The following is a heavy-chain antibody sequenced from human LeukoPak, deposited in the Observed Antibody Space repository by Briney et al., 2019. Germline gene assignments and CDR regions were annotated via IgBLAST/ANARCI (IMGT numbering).Heavy chain of an antibody. CDR3: ARGRRPPPKSIAVAGKNAFDI. Sequence: PSETLSLTCTVSGGSISSSSYYWGWLRQPPGTGLEWIGEINHSGSTNYNPSLKSRVTISVDTSKNQFSLKLSSVTAADTAVYYCARGRRPPPKSIAVAGKNAFDIWGQGTMVTVSS. CDR1: GGSISSSSYY. D-gene: IGHD6-19*01. V-gene: IGHV4-39*07. CDR2: INHSGST. J-gene: IGHJ3*02.